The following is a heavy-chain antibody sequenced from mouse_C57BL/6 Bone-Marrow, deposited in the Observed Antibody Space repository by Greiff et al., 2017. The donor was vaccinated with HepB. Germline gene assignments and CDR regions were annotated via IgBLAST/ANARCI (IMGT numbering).Heavy chain of an antibody. D-gene: IGHD1-1*01. CDR3: TGGGSREAWFAY. V-gene: IGHV6-3*01. CDR2: IRLKSDNYAT. J-gene: IGHJ3*01. Sequence: EVMLVESGGGLVQPGGSMKLSCVASGFTFSNYWMNWVRQSPEKGLEWVAQIRLKSDNYATHYAESVKGRFTISRDDSKSSVYLQMNNLRAEDTGIYYCTGGGSREAWFAYWGQGTLVTVSA. CDR1: GFTFSNYW.